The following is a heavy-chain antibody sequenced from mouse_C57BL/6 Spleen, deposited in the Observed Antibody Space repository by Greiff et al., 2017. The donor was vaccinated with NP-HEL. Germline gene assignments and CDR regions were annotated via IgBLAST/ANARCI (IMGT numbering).Heavy chain of an antibody. CDR3: ARHEGGYDYDDAMDY. Sequence: QVQLKQPGAELVRPGSSVKLSCKASGYTFTEYTIHWVKQRSGQGLEWIGWFYPGSGSIKYNEKFKDKATLTADKSSSTVYMELSRLTSEDSAVYFCARHEGGYDYDDAMDYWGQGTSVTVSS. D-gene: IGHD2-4*01. V-gene: IGHV1-62-2*01. CDR2: FYPGSGSI. J-gene: IGHJ4*01. CDR1: GYTFTEYT.